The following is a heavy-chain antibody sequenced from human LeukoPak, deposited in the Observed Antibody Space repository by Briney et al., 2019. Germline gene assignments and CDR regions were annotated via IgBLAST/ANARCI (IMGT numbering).Heavy chain of an antibody. CDR2: ISGSSSSI. Sequence: GGSLRLSCAASGFTFSNSVNWVRQAPGKGLEWVSSISGSSSSIYYADSLKGRFTISRDNAKNSLYLQMNSLRAEDTAVYYCARVSGFSGLAFDYWGQGTPVTVSS. CDR1: GFTFSNS. CDR3: ARVSGFSGLAFDY. V-gene: IGHV3-21*01. J-gene: IGHJ4*02. D-gene: IGHD3-22*01.